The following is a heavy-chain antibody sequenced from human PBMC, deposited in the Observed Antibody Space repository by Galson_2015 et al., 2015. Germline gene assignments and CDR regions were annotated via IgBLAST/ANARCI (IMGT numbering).Heavy chain of an antibody. Sequence: SLRLSCAASGFTFSSYRMNWVRQAPGKGLEWVSSISSSSSYIYYADSVKGRFTISRDNTKNSPYLQMNSLRAEDTAVYYCASCYYYDSSGYPHQPYNWFDPWGQGTLVTVSS. CDR3: ASCYYYDSSGYPHQPYNWFDP. CDR1: GFTFSSYR. CDR2: ISSSSSYI. V-gene: IGHV3-21*01. J-gene: IGHJ5*02. D-gene: IGHD3-22*01.